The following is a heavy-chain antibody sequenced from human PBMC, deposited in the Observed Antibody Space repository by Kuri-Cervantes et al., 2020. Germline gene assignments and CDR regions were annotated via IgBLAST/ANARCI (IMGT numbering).Heavy chain of an antibody. CDR2: IFSNDEK. CDR3: AHSSLYYGSGEYGYFDY. D-gene: IGHD3-10*01. J-gene: IGHJ4*02. V-gene: IGHV2-26*01. CDR1: GFSLSNARMG. Sequence: SGPTLVKPTETLTLTCTVSGFSLSNARMGVSWIRQPPGKALEWLAHIFSNDEKSYTTSLKSRLTITKDTSKNQVVLTMTNMDPVDTATYYCAHSSLYYGSGEYGYFDYWGQGTLVTVSS.